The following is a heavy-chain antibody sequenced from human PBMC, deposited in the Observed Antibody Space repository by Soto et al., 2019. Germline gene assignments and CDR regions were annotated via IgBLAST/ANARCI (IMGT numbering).Heavy chain of an antibody. CDR1: GGTFISHA. CDR3: ARGNKGPGHYGPGSQGWYGP. Sequence: QVQLVQSGAEVKKPGSSVRVSCKVSGGTFISHAIIWLRQAPGQGLEWMGVIIPVTETPNNAEKFQGRVTITADKSTTTVYMELSSLTFDDTAVYFCARGNKGPGHYGPGSQGWYGPWGQGTLVTVSS. J-gene: IGHJ5*02. D-gene: IGHD3-10*01. V-gene: IGHV1-69*06. CDR2: IIPVTETP.